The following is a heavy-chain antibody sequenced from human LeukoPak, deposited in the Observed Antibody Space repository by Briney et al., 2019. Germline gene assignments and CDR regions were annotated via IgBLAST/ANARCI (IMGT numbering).Heavy chain of an antibody. D-gene: IGHD6-19*01. Sequence: GGSLRLSCAASGFTFSSYAMSWVRQAPGKGLEWVSAISGSGGSTYYADSVKGWFTISRDNSKNTLYLQMNSLRAEDTAVYYCARTGYSSGWYIYWGQGTLVTVSS. V-gene: IGHV3-23*01. CDR1: GFTFSSYA. CDR2: ISGSGGST. J-gene: IGHJ4*02. CDR3: ARTGYSSGWYIY.